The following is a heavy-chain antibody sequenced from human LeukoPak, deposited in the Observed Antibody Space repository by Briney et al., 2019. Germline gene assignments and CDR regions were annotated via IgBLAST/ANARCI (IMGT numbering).Heavy chain of an antibody. V-gene: IGHV4-61*02. CDR2: FYSTGNT. Sequence: PSETLSLTCTVSGGSISSGSYYWSWIRQPAGKGLEWIGLFYSTGNTKYNSSLKSRVTMSVDTSKNQFSLKMTSMTAADTAVYYCARLRLPIIGTTGWFDPWGQGTLVTVSS. CDR3: ARLRLPIIGTTGWFDP. CDR1: GGSISSGSYY. J-gene: IGHJ5*02. D-gene: IGHD1-20*01.